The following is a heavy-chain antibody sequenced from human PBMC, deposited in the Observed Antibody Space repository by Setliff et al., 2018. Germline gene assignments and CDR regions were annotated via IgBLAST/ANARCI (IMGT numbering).Heavy chain of an antibody. Sequence: ASVKVSCKASGCTFTSYDINWVRQATGQGLEWMGWMNPNSGNTGYAQKFQGRVTMTRNTSISTAYMDLSSLRFEDTAVYYCARVKVIVGATPRTYYMDVWGKGTTVTVSS. V-gene: IGHV1-8*02. CDR1: GCTFTSYD. D-gene: IGHD1-26*01. CDR3: ARVKVIVGATPRTYYMDV. J-gene: IGHJ6*03. CDR2: MNPNSGNT.